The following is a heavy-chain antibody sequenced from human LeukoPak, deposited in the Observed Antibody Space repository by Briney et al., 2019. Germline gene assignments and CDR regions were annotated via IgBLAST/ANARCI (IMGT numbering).Heavy chain of an antibody. D-gene: IGHD5/OR15-5a*01. Sequence: GGSLRLSCAASGLTFSSYAMSWVRQAPGKGLEWVSAISGSGGSTYYADSVKGRFTISRDNSKNTLWLQMDSLRAEDTAVYYCAKDRIVSSIFFYYYYGMDVWGQGTTVTVSS. CDR1: GLTFSSYA. V-gene: IGHV3-23*01. CDR2: ISGSGGST. CDR3: AKDRIVSSIFFYYYYGMDV. J-gene: IGHJ6*02.